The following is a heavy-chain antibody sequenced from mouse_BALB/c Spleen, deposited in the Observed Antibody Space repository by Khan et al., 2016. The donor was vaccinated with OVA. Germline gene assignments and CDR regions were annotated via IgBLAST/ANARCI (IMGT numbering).Heavy chain of an antibody. Sequence: QVQLQQSGAELVRPGVSVKISCKGSGYTFTDYAMHWVKQSHAKSLEWIGVISTYYGDARYNQKFKGKATMTVDKSSSTAYMELARLTSEDSAIYYCARCRVWLPDYYAMDYWSQGTSVTVS. CDR2: ISTYYGDA. D-gene: IGHD2-2*01. CDR3: ARCRVWLPDYYAMDY. J-gene: IGHJ4*01. V-gene: IGHV1S137*01. CDR1: GYTFTDYA.